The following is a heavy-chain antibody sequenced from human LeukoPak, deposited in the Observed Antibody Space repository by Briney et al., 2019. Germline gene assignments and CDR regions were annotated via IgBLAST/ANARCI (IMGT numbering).Heavy chain of an antibody. Sequence: GGSLRLSCAASGFTFSSYGMSWVRQAPGKGLDWVANIKEDGSEKNYVDSVKGRFTISRDNAKNSLYLQMNSLRAEDTAVYYCARGDSSWYYFDYWGQGTLVTVSS. V-gene: IGHV3-7*01. D-gene: IGHD6-13*01. CDR1: GFTFSSYG. J-gene: IGHJ4*02. CDR3: ARGDSSWYYFDY. CDR2: IKEDGSEK.